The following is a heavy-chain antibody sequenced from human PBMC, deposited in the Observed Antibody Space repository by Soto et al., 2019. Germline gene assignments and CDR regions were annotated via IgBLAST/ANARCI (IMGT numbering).Heavy chain of an antibody. CDR1: GDSVSSNSSG. D-gene: IGHD2-21*02. CDR3: TGMTWFRGMDV. CDR2: TYYKSKWNN. Sequence: PSQTLSLTSFISGDSVSSNSSGWNWIRQSPSRGLEWLGRTYYKSKWNNDYALSVKSRITINTDTSKNQFSLHLYSVTPEDTAVYYCTGMTWFRGMDVWGQGTPVTFSS. J-gene: IGHJ6*02. V-gene: IGHV6-1*01.